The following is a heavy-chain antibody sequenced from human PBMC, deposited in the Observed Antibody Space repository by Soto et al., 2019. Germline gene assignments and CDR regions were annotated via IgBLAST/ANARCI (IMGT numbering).Heavy chain of an antibody. J-gene: IGHJ6*02. V-gene: IGHV6-1*01. CDR2: TYYRSKWYN. Sequence: SQTLSLTCAISGDSVSSNSAAWNWIRQSPSRGLEWLGRTYYRSKWYNDYEVSVKSRITINPDTSKKQFSLQLNSVTPEDTAVYYCWGVNSSRQGDHYYGMDVWGQGTTVTVSS. CDR1: GDSVSSNSAA. CDR3: WGVNSSRQGDHYYGMDV. D-gene: IGHD6-13*01.